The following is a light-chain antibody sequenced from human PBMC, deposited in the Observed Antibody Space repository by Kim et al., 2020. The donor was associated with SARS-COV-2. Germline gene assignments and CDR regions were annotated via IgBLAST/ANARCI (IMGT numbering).Light chain of an antibody. CDR1: QYVNIW. J-gene: IGKJ1*01. V-gene: IGKV1-5*03. Sequence: SASVGDKSTLTCRASQYVNIWLAWYQQRPGKAPNLLIWKASTLEGGVPPRFRGSGSGTEFPLTIPSLQPADAATSFCQQYNNRWTFGQGTKVDIK. CDR2: KAS. CDR3: QQYNNRWT.